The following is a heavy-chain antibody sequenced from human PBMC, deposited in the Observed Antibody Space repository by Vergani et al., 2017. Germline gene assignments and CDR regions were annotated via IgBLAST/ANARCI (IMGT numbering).Heavy chain of an antibody. CDR2: ISGSGGNT. Sequence: EVQLLESGGNLVQPGGSLRLSCAASGFTFTNFAMSWVRQVPGKGLEWVSGISGSGGNTYYANSVKGRFTISRDNSKNTLYLQMNSLRADDTAVYYCAKGVYCSSTSCYEGRGYYYGMGVWGQGTTVTFSS. D-gene: IGHD2-2*01. CDR1: GFTFTNFA. V-gene: IGHV3-23*01. J-gene: IGHJ6*02. CDR3: AKGVYCSSTSCYEGRGYYYGMGV.